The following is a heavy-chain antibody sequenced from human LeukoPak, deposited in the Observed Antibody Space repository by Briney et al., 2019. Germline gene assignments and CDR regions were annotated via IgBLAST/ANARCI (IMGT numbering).Heavy chain of an antibody. J-gene: IGHJ4*02. CDR3: AKDRFDCTNGVVYYFDY. Sequence: GGSLRLSCAASGFTFSSYGMHWVRQAPGKGLEWVAVISYDGSNKYYADSVKGRFTISRDNSKNTLYLQMNSLRAEDTAVYYCAKDRFDCTNGVVYYFDYWGQGTLVTVSS. V-gene: IGHV3-30*18. CDR2: ISYDGSNK. CDR1: GFTFSSYG. D-gene: IGHD2-8*01.